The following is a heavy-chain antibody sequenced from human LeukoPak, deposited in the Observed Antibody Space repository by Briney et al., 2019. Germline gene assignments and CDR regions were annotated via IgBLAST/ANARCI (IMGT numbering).Heavy chain of an antibody. CDR3: ARAIWFGDKPFDY. V-gene: IGHV3-64*01. J-gene: IGHJ4*02. D-gene: IGHD3-10*01. CDR1: GFTFSSYA. Sequence: PGGSLRLSCAASGFTFSSYAMHWVRQAPGKGLEYVSAISSNGGSTYYANSVRGRFTISRDNSKNTLYLQMGSLRAEGMAVYYCARAIWFGDKPFDYWGQGTLVTVSS. CDR2: ISSNGGST.